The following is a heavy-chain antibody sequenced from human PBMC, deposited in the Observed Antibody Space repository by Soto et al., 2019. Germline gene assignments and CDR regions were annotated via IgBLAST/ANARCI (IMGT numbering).Heavy chain of an antibody. CDR1: GYTFTSYY. J-gene: IGHJ4*02. Sequence: GASVKVSCKASGYTFTSYYMHWLRQAPGQGLEWMGIINPSGGSTSYAQKFQGRVTMTRDTSTSTVYMELSSLRSEDTAVYYCAREGSGDSSGYWFDYWGQGTLVTVSS. D-gene: IGHD3-22*01. CDR3: AREGSGDSSGYWFDY. CDR2: INPSGGST. V-gene: IGHV1-46*01.